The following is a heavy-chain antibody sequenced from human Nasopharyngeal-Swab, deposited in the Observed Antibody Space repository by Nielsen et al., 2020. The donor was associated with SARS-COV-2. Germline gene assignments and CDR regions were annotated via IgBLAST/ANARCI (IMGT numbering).Heavy chain of an antibody. J-gene: IGHJ6*02. V-gene: IGHV3-48*02. D-gene: IGHD3-10*01. CDR2: ISSSSSTI. CDR3: ARQVVRGEYYYYGMDV. CDR1: GFTFSSYS. Sequence: GGSLRLSCAASGFTFSSYSMNWVRQAPGKGLEWVSYISSSSSTIYYADSVKGRFTISRDNAKNSLYLQMNSLRDEDTAVYYCARQVVRGEYYYYGMDVWGQGTTVTVSS.